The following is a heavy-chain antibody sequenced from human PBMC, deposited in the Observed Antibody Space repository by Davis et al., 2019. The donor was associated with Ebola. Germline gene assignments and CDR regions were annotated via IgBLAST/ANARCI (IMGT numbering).Heavy chain of an antibody. CDR3: ARTSHYSSSWYSTFDP. V-gene: IGHV1-46*01. CDR1: GYTFTSYY. D-gene: IGHD6-13*01. CDR2: INPSGGST. Sequence: ASVKVSCKASGYTFTSYYMHWVRQAPGQGLEWMGIINPSGGSTSYAQKFQGRVTMTRDTSTSTVYMELSSLRSEDTAVYYCARTSHYSSSWYSTFDPWGQGTLVTVSS. J-gene: IGHJ5*02.